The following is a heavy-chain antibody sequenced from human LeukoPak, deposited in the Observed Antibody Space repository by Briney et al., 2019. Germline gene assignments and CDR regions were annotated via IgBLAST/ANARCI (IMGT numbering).Heavy chain of an antibody. CDR2: IGTRSNPI. CDR1: GFSFSDFY. CDR3: AREVRGSGRDFDY. J-gene: IGHJ4*02. V-gene: IGHV3-11*01. Sequence: GGSLRLSCAASGFSFSDFYMSWIHQAPGMGLEWISYIGTRSNPIYYADSVKGRFTISRDDAKNSLYLQMNSLRDEDTAVYFCAREVRGSGRDFDYWGQGILVTVST. D-gene: IGHD1-26*01.